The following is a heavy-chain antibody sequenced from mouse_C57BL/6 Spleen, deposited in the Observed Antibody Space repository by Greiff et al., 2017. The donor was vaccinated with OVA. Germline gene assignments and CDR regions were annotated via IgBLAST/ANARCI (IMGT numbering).Heavy chain of an antibody. Sequence: DVKLVESGGGLVKPGGSLKLSCAASGFTFSDYGMHWVRQAPEQGLEWVAYISSGSSTIYYADTVKGRFTISRDNAKNTLFLQMTSLRSEDTAMYYCAREGAYYYGSSWSAYWGQGTLVTVSA. CDR2: ISSGSSTI. J-gene: IGHJ3*01. D-gene: IGHD1-1*01. CDR1: GFTFSDYG. V-gene: IGHV5-17*01. CDR3: AREGAYYYGSSWSAY.